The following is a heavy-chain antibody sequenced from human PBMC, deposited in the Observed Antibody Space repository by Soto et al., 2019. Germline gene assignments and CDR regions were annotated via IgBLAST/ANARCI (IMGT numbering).Heavy chain of an antibody. Sequence: EVQLLESGGGSVQPGGPLKLSCAASGFTFRTYAMCWVRQPPGKGLEWVSGINDDGYMTYYPASVKGRFTISRDNSKSTLYLQMNSLRAEDTAVYYCAREEWTNPRPYLYSGMDVWGQGTTVTVSS. V-gene: IGHV3-23*01. CDR3: AREEWTNPRPYLYSGMDV. CDR2: INDDGYMT. D-gene: IGHD3-3*01. CDR1: GFTFRTYA. J-gene: IGHJ6*02.